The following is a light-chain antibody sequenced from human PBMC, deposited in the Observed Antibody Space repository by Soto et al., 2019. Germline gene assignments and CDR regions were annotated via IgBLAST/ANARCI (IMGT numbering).Light chain of an antibody. CDR2: DAS. J-gene: IGKJ1*01. V-gene: IGKV3-20*01. CDR1: QSVSSSY. CDR3: QQYGSSPRT. Sequence: EIVLTQSPGTLSLSPGERATLSCRASQSVSSSYLAWYQQKPGQAPRLLIYDASSRATGIPDRFSGSGSGTDFALTISRLEPEDFAVYYCQQYGSSPRTFGQGPKLDIK.